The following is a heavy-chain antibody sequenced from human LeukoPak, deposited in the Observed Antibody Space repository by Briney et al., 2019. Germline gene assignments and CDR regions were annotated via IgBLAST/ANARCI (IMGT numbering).Heavy chain of an antibody. D-gene: IGHD4-17*01. Sequence: PGGSLRLSCAACGFTFGNYGMSWVRQAPGKGLEWVCGLNWNGGSTGYADSVEGRFTISRDNAKNSQYLQMSSLRVEDTALYYCARAQTYGDSRLLLDYWGQGTLVTVSS. V-gene: IGHV3-20*04. CDR3: ARAQTYGDSRLLLDY. CDR2: LNWNGGST. J-gene: IGHJ4*02. CDR1: GFTFGNYG.